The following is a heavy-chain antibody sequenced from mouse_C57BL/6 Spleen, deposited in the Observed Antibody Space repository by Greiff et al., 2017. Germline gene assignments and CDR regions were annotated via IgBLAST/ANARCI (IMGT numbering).Heavy chain of an antibody. Sequence: QVQLQQPGAELVRPGSSVKLSCTASGYTFTSYWMHWVKQRPIQGLEWIGNIDPSDSDTHYNQKFKDKATLTVDKSSSTAYMQLSSLTSEDSAVDYCASGYYRSSSYVDYWGRGTTLTVSS. J-gene: IGHJ2*01. V-gene: IGHV1-52*01. D-gene: IGHD1-1*01. CDR2: IDPSDSDT. CDR3: ASGYYRSSSYVDY. CDR1: GYTFTSYW.